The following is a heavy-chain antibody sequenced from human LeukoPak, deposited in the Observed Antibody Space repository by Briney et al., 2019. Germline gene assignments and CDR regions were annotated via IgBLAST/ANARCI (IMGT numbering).Heavy chain of an antibody. CDR2: ISWNSGSI. Sequence: GRSLRLSCAASGFMFDDYAMHWVRQAPGKGLEWVSGISWNSGSIGYADSVKGRFTISRDNAKNSLYLQMNSLRAEDMALYYCAKDLGYCSGGSCYSDAFDIWGQGTMVTVSS. CDR3: AKDLGYCSGGSCYSDAFDI. J-gene: IGHJ3*02. D-gene: IGHD2-15*01. V-gene: IGHV3-9*03. CDR1: GFMFDDYA.